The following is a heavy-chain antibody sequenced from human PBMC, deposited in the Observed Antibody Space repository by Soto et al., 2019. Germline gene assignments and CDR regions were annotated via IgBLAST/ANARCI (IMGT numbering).Heavy chain of an antibody. D-gene: IGHD5-12*01. CDR1: GFDFKSYE. Sequence: GGSLRLSCAASGFDFKSYEMDWVRQAPGKGLEWVAYIKSGASTIFYTDSVKGRFTISRDDVKNLLFLETNNLSAEDTAVYYCVKEKSVMYSGYDAFDIWGHGTLVTVSS. V-gene: IGHV3-48*03. CDR3: VKEKSVMYSGYDAFDI. J-gene: IGHJ3*02. CDR2: IKSGASTI.